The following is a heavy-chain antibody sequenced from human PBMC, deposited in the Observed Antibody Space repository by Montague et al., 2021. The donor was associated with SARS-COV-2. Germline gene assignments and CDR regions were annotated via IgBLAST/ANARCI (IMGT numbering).Heavy chain of an antibody. CDR1: GGSISSSSYY. CDR2: IYYSGST. Sequence: SETLSLTCTVSGGSISSSSYYWGWIRQPPGKGLERIGSIYYSGSTYYNPSLKSRVTISVDTSKNQFSLKLSSATAADTAVYYCARDLDSFYGMDVWGQGTTVTVSS. CDR3: ARDLDSFYGMDV. J-gene: IGHJ6*02. V-gene: IGHV4-39*07.